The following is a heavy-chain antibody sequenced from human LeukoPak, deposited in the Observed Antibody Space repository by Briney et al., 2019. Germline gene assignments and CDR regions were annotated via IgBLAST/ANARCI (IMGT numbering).Heavy chain of an antibody. V-gene: IGHV3-74*01. J-gene: IGHJ5*02. CDR1: GITFGNNW. CDR3: ARDVPHNWFDT. CDR2: INSDGGGS. Sequence: GGSLRLSCAASGITFGNNWMHWVRHGPGKGLVWISRINSDGGGSIYADSVKGRFTVSRDNAKNTLYLQMNSLRAEDTAVYYCARDVPHNWFDTWGQGTLVTVSS.